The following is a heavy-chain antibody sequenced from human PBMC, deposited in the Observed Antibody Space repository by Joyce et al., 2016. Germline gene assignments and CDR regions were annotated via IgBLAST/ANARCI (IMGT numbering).Heavy chain of an antibody. Sequence: EVQLLESGGGLVKPGGSLRLSCAASGFTFSNYAMSWVRQAPGKGLGWVSAISGSAGSTYHADSVKGRFTIARDNSKNTLYLQMNSLRAEDTAVYYCAKFPGGGWAEYFQHWGQGTLVTVSS. CDR1: GFTFSNYA. J-gene: IGHJ1*01. D-gene: IGHD6-19*01. CDR2: ISGSAGST. V-gene: IGHV3-23*01. CDR3: AKFPGGGWAEYFQH.